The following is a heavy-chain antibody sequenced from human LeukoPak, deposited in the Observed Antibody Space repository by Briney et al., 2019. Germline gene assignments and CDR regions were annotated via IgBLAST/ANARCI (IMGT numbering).Heavy chain of an antibody. J-gene: IGHJ4*02. CDR1: GYTFTSYY. V-gene: IGHV1-46*01. CDR3: ARDYDILTGYREKNFDY. Sequence: ASVKVSCKASGYTFTSYYMHWVRQAPGQGLEWMGIINPSGGSTSYAQKFQGRVTMTRDTSISTAYMELSRLRSDDTAVYYCARDYDILTGYREKNFDYWGQGTLVTVSS. D-gene: IGHD3-9*01. CDR2: INPSGGST.